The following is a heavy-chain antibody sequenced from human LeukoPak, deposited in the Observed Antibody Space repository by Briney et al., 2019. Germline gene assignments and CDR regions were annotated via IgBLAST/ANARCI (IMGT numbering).Heavy chain of an antibody. CDR1: GYTFTSYD. CDR3: ARGSGHVLLWFGEPDPNNWFDP. D-gene: IGHD3-10*01. J-gene: IGHJ5*02. V-gene: IGHV1-8*02. CDR2: MNPNSGNT. Sequence: ASVKVSCKASGYTFTSYDINWVRQATGQGLEWMGWMNPNSGNTGYAQKFQGRVTMTRNTSISTAYMELSSLRSEDTAVYYCARGSGHVLLWFGEPDPNNWFDPWGQGTLVTVSS.